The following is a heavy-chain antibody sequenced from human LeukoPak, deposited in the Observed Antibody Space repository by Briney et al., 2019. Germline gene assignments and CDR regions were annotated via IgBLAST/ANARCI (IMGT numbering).Heavy chain of an antibody. V-gene: IGHV3-7*01. CDR1: GFSFSTYS. CDR3: VRGNEAY. Sequence: GGSLRLSCAASGFSFSTYSMHWVRQAPGKGLEWVANIGQDGSGTFYADSLRGRFTISRDNANNLLFLQMNNLRVEDTAVYYCVRGNEAYWGQGTLVTISS. J-gene: IGHJ1*01. CDR2: IGQDGSGT.